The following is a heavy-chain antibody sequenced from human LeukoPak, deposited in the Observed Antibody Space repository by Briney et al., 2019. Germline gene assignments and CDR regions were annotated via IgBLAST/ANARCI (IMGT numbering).Heavy chain of an antibody. J-gene: IGHJ6*03. CDR1: GFTFSSYS. Sequence: PGRSLRLSCAASGFTFSSYSMNWVRQAPGKGLEWVSSISSSSSYIYYADSVKGRFTISRDNAKNSLYLQMNSLRAEDTAVYYCARVPIVGATYYYYYMDVWGKGTTVTVSS. D-gene: IGHD1-26*01. CDR3: ARVPIVGATYYYYYMDV. CDR2: ISSSSSYI. V-gene: IGHV3-21*01.